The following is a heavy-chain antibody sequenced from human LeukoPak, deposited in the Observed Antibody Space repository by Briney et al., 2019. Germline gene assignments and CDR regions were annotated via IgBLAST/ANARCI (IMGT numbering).Heavy chain of an antibody. CDR2: INPNSGGT. D-gene: IGHD3-3*01. J-gene: IGHJ6*02. V-gene: IGHV1-2*02. Sequence: ASVKVSCKASGYTFTGYYMHWVRQAPGQGLEWMGWINPNSGGTNYAQKFQGRVTMTRDTSISTAYMELSRLRSDDTAVYYCAGDQNDFWSGYFDYYYYGMDVWGQGTTVTVSS. CDR3: AGDQNDFWSGYFDYYYYGMDV. CDR1: GYTFTGYY.